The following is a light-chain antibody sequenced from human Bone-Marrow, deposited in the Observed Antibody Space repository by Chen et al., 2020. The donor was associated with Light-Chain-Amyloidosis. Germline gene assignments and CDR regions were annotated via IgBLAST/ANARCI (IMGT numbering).Light chain of an antibody. CDR1: NIGSTS. Sequence: SYVLTQPSSVSVAPGQTATIACGGNNIGSTSVHWYQQTPGQAPLLVVYDDSDRPSGIPERLSVSNSWTTATLTISRVEAADAADYSCQVWDRSSDRPVFGGGTKLPVL. J-gene: IGLJ3*02. CDR2: DDS. CDR3: QVWDRSSDRPV. V-gene: IGLV3-21*02.